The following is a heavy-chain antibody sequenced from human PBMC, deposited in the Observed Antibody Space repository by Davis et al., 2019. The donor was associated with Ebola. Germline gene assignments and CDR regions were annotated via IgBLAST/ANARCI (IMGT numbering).Heavy chain of an antibody. Sequence: GGSLRLSCPPSSFSFLFYVMSWVRRAPGKGLEWVSTLGTSADTNYAASVKGRFTISRDNSKNTLHLQMNSLRVEDTAIYYCVKDTPNIWFDVWGQGTMVTVSS. J-gene: IGHJ3*01. CDR1: SFSFLFYV. CDR3: VKDTPNIWFDV. V-gene: IGHV3-23*01. D-gene: IGHD2-15*01. CDR2: LGTSADT.